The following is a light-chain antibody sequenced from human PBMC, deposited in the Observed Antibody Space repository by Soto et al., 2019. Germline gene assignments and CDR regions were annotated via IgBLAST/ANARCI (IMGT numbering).Light chain of an antibody. CDR1: QSISSW. Sequence: IQMTQSPSSVSASVGDRVAITCRASQSISSWLAWYQQKPGKAPKLLIYDASSLESGVPSRFSGSGSGTEFTLTISSLQPDDFATYYCQQYNSYSPWTFGQGTKVDI. CDR3: QQYNSYSPWT. V-gene: IGKV1-5*01. J-gene: IGKJ1*01. CDR2: DAS.